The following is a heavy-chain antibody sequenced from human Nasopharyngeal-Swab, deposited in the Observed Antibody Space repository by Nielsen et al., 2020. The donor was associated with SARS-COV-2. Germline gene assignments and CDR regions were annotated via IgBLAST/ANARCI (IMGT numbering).Heavy chain of an antibody. J-gene: IGHJ6*02. CDR2: IKQDGSEK. CDR3: ARDGGYCSSTSCYAGNYYYYYGMDV. CDR1: GFTFRSYW. D-gene: IGHD2-2*01. V-gene: IGHV3-7*01. Sequence: GSLRLSCAASGFTFRSYWMSWVRQAPGKGLEWVANIKQDGSEKYYVDSVKGRFTISRDNAKNSLYLQMNSLRAEDTAVYYCARDGGYCSSTSCYAGNYYYYYGMDVWGQGTTVTVSS.